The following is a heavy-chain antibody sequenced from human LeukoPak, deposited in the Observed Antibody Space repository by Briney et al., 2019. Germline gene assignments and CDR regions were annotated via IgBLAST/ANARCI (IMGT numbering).Heavy chain of an antibody. CDR1: GGTFSSYA. Sequence: ASVKVSCKASGGTFSSYAISWVRQAPGQGLEWMGRIIPILGIANYAQKFQGRVTITADKSTSTAYMELSSLRSEDTAVYYCARAIDSSGYYSTYDYWGQGTLVTVSS. CDR2: IIPILGIA. V-gene: IGHV1-69*04. D-gene: IGHD3-22*01. J-gene: IGHJ4*02. CDR3: ARAIDSSGYYSTYDY.